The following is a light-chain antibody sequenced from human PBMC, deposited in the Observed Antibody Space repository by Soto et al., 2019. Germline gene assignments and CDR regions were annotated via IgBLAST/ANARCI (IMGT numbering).Light chain of an antibody. CDR1: HSVSRTY. CDR3: QQLDHSDS. J-gene: IGKJ5*01. Sequence: TQSPCTLYLSTGARATLSCRASHSVSRTYLAWYQQKPGQAPRLLMYGASDRATGTPGRFSGSGSGTDFTLTIIWLEPDDSAVYNCQQLDHSDSLGQGTRLEVK. V-gene: IGKV3-20*01. CDR2: GAS.